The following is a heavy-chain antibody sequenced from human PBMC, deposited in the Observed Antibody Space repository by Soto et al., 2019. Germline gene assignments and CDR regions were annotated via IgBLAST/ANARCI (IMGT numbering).Heavy chain of an antibody. J-gene: IGHJ4*02. CDR3: ARCSGWYGQCYFDC. CDR1: GFIVSSSY. D-gene: IGHD6-13*01. Sequence: DVQLVETGGGLIQPGGSLRLSCAASGFIVSSSYMSWVRQAPGKGLEWVLVISSDGRTYYADSVKGRFTISRGNSKNTLELQMNSLSAEDTAVYYCARCSGWYGQCYFDCWGQGTLVTVSS. CDR2: ISSDGRT. V-gene: IGHV3-53*02.